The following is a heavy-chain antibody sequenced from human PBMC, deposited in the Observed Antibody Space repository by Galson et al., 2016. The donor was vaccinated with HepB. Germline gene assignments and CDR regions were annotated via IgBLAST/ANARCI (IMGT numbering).Heavy chain of an antibody. D-gene: IGHD6-13*01. CDR3: ARGGLTRYSSSWSYWFDP. Sequence: SVKVSCKASGYTFTSYYIHWVRQAPGQGLEWMGILNPSDGSTSYAQRFQGRVTMTRDTSTSTVYMDLSSLSSEDTAVYYCARGGLTRYSSSWSYWFDPWGQGTLVTVPS. J-gene: IGHJ5*02. CDR1: GYTFTSYY. V-gene: IGHV1-46*01. CDR2: LNPSDGST.